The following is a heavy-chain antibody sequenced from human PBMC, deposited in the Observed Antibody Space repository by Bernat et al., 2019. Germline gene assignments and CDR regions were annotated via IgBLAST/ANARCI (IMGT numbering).Heavy chain of an antibody. CDR1: GFTFSRYD. J-gene: IGHJ6*03. V-gene: IGHV3-13*04. CDR3: ARGASTSAPYMDV. Sequence: EVQLVESGGDLVQPGGSLRLSCAASGFTFSRYDMHWVRQATGKGLERVSAIGTAGDTYYVGSAKGRFTISREDAKDSFYLQMNSLRAEDTAVYYCARGASTSAPYMDVWGKGTTVTVSS. CDR2: IGTAGDT.